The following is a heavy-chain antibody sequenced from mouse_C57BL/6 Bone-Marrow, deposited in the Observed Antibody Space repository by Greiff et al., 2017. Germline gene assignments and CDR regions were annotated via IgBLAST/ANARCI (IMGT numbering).Heavy chain of an antibody. CDR3: ARGTVY. D-gene: IGHD4-1*01. CDR1: GFTFSDYG. CDR2: ISSGSSTI. J-gene: IGHJ2*01. V-gene: IGHV5-17*01. Sequence: EVQGVESGGGLVKPGGSLILSCAASGFTFSDYGMHWVSQAPEKGLEWVAYISSGSSTIYYADTVKGRFTISRDNAKNTLYLQRTSLRSEDTAMYYCARGTVYWGQGTTLTVSS.